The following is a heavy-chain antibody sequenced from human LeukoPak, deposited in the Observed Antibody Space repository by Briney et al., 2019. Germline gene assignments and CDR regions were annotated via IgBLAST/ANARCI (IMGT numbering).Heavy chain of an antibody. V-gene: IGHV1-2*02. J-gene: IGHJ4*02. CDR1: GYTFTGYY. D-gene: IGHD6-13*01. CDR2: INPNSGGT. Sequence: ASVKVSCRASGYTFTGYYMHWVRQAPGQGLEWMGWINPNSGGTNYAQKFQGRVTMTRDTSISTAYMELSRLRSDDTAVYYCARGEGIAAAEGEWGQGTLVTVSS. CDR3: ARGEGIAAAEGE.